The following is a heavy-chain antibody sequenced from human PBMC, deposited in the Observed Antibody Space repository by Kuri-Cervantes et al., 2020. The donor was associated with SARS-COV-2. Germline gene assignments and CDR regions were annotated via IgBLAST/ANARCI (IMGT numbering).Heavy chain of an antibody. J-gene: IGHJ4*02. CDR3: ARVSCSGGTCLLDY. Sequence: SETLSLTCAVSGYSISSSNWWGWIRQPPGKGLEWIGYIYYDGTTYYNPSLKSRVTISVDTSKNQFSLKLTSVTAADTAVYYCARVSCSGGTCLLDYWGQGTLVTVSS. CDR1: GYSISSSNW. CDR2: IYYDGTT. V-gene: IGHV4-28*03. D-gene: IGHD2-15*01.